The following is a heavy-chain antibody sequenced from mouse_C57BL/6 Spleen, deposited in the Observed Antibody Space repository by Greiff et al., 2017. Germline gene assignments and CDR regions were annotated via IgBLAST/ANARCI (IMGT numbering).Heavy chain of an antibody. V-gene: IGHV14-4*01. Sequence: VQLQQSGAELVRPGASVKLSCTASGFTFKADYMHWVKQRPEQGLEWIGGIDPENGDTEYASKFKGKATITAETSSNTAYLQLSSLTSEDTAVYYCTERAAVVEGCALDDWGQGTSVTVSS. CDR3: TERAAVVEGCALDD. D-gene: IGHD1-1*01. J-gene: IGHJ4*01. CDR1: GFTFKADY. CDR2: IDPENGDT.